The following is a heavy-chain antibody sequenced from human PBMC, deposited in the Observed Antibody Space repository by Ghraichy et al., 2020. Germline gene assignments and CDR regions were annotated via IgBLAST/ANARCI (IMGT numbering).Heavy chain of an antibody. Sequence: ESLNISCAASGFTFSTYAMSWVRQAPGKGLEWVSDICDDGGCIHNADSVKGRFTISRDNSRNTLYLQMNSLRAEDTAVYYCARIRGFGTDYYGMDVWGQGTTVTVSS. D-gene: IGHD3-10*01. CDR2: ICDDGGCI. V-gene: IGHV3-23*01. CDR1: GFTFSTYA. J-gene: IGHJ6*02. CDR3: ARIRGFGTDYYGMDV.